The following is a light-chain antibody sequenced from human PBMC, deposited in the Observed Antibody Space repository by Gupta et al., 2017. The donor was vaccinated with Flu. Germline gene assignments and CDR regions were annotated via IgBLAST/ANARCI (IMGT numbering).Light chain of an antibody. Sequence: TGTKNEGGYYCVCRLDRPTGEAPNLLIYEVSRRRSGVANRFSGSKSGTTAALTTTGLQAEEEADYCCSADTTTSNNVIFGGGTRLTVL. CDR2: EVS. CDR1: KNEGGYYC. V-gene: IGLV2-14*01. J-gene: IGLJ2*01. CDR3: SADTTTSNNVI.